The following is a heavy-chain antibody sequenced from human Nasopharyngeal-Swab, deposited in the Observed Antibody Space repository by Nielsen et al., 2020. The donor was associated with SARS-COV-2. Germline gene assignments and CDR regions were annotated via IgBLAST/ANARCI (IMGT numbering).Heavy chain of an antibody. J-gene: IGHJ6*03. CDR3: ARVGTYYYDSSGHLNYYYYYYMDV. Sequence: WIRQPPGKGLEWIGYLSSRWRPNSPPSLQIRFPISVDTSKNQFSLKLSSVTAADTAVYYCARVGTYYYDSSGHLNYYYYYYMDVWGKGTTVTVSS. V-gene: IGHV4-59*01. D-gene: IGHD3-22*01. CDR2: LSSRWRP.